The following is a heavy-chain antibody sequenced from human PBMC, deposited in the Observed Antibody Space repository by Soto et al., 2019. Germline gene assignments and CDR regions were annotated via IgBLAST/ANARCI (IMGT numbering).Heavy chain of an antibody. CDR1: GYNFANYW. CDR3: ARRIGPSIGWFDP. CDR2: IYPRDSDT. V-gene: IGHV5-51*01. Sequence: DVQLVQSGAEVKKPGESLRISCEGSGYNFANYWIGWVRLMPGKGLEWIGIIYPRDSDTTYNPSFEGQVTMSVDRSLTTAYLQWSSLKASDSGIYYCARRIGPSIGWFDPWGQGTLVTVSS. D-gene: IGHD2-15*01. J-gene: IGHJ5*02.